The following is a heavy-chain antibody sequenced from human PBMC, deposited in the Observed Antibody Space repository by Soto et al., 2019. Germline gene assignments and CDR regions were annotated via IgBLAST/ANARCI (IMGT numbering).Heavy chain of an antibody. J-gene: IGHJ5*02. CDR2: IYYTGST. CDR1: GGTVSSSSDY. V-gene: IGHV4-39*01. CDR3: ARHAGVLRYFDWSLVPNWFDP. D-gene: IGHD3-9*01. Sequence: PSETLSLTCTVSGGTVSSSSDYWGWVRQPPGKGLEWIGTIYYTGSTYYNPSLKSRVTISVDTSKNQFSLKLSSVTAADTAVYYCARHAGVLRYFDWSLVPNWFDPWGQGTLVTVSS.